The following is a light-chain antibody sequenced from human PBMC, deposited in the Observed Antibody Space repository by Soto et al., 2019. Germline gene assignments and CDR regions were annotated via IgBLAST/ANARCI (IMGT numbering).Light chain of an antibody. CDR2: GAN. CDR3: QQYGSLPRT. J-gene: IGKJ1*01. Sequence: EIVLTQSPGTLSLSPGERATLSCRASQSVSSGYLAWYQQKPGQAPNLLIYGANSRASGIPDRFSGSGSGTDFTLTISRLEPEDFAVYYCQQYGSLPRTFGQGTKVEIK. V-gene: IGKV3-20*01. CDR1: QSVSSGY.